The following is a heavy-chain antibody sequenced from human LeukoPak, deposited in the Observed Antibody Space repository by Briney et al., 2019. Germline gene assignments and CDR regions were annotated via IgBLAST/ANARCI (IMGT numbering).Heavy chain of an antibody. J-gene: IGHJ5*02. V-gene: IGHV1-24*01. CDR2: FDPEDGET. CDR1: GYTLTELS. Sequence: ASVKVSCKVSGYTLTELSMHWVRQAPGKGLEWMGGFDPEDGETIYAQKFQGRVTMTEDTSTDTAYMELSSLRSEDTAVYYCATAKPRLNWFVPWGQGTLVTVSS. D-gene: IGHD6-19*01. CDR3: ATAKPRLNWFVP.